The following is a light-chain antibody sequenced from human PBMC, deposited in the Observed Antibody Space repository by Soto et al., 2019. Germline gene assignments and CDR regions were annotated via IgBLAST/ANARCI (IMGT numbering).Light chain of an antibody. J-gene: IGKJ3*01. CDR1: QSVSSN. Sequence: EIVLTQSPATLSVSPGERATLSCRASQSVSSNLAWYQQRPGQAPRLLIYGASTRATGISARFSGSGSGTEFTLTISSPQSEDFTVYYCQQYNKWPLFTFGPGTRVDFK. CDR2: GAS. V-gene: IGKV3-15*01. CDR3: QQYNKWPLFT.